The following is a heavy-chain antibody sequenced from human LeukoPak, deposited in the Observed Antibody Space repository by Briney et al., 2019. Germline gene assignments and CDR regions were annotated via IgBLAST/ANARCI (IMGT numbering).Heavy chain of an antibody. D-gene: IGHD3-9*01. V-gene: IGHV3-9*01. Sequence: PGVSLRLSCAASGFTFDDYAMHWVRQAPGKGLEWFSGISWNSGSIGYADSVKGRFTISRDNAKNSLYLQMNSLRAEDTALYYCAQNSTYDILTGYYAFDIWGQGTMVTVSS. CDR3: AQNSTYDILTGYYAFDI. J-gene: IGHJ3*02. CDR2: ISWNSGSI. CDR1: GFTFDDYA.